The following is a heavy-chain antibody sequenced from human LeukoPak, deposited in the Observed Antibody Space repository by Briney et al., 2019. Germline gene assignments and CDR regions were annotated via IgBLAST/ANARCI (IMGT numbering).Heavy chain of an antibody. J-gene: IGHJ4*02. D-gene: IGHD3-16*01. V-gene: IGHV4-61*08. CDR2: IYYSGST. Sequence: PSETLSLTCAVSGGSITNGGYSWNWIRQPPGKGLEWIGCIYYSGSTNYNPSLKSRVTISVDTTKNQFSLKLSSVTAADTAVYYCARLGVYYDSSGRAGYYFDYWGQGTLVTVSS. CDR3: ARLGVYYDSSGRAGYYFDY. CDR1: GGSITNGGYS.